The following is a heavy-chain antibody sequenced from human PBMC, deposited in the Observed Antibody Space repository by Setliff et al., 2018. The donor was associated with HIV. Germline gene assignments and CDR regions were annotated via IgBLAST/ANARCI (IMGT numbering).Heavy chain of an antibody. V-gene: IGHV3-43D*04. Sequence: RLSCAASGFTFDDYAMHWVRQAPGKGLEWVSLISWDGGSTYCADSVKGRFTISRDNSKNSLYLQMNSLRAEDTALYYCAKDSRIAAAGTVPDYWGQGTLVTVSS. D-gene: IGHD6-13*01. CDR1: GFTFDDYA. CDR3: AKDSRIAAAGTVPDY. J-gene: IGHJ4*02. CDR2: ISWDGGST.